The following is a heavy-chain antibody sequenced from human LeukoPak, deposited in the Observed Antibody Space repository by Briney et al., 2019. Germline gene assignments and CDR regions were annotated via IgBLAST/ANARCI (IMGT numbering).Heavy chain of an antibody. V-gene: IGHV3-20*04. CDR1: GFTFDEYG. J-gene: IGHJ4*02. CDR2: INWNGGST. CDR3: ARGYFYDSSGYYGNLDY. D-gene: IGHD3-22*01. Sequence: GGSLRLSCAASGFTFDEYGMNWVRQAPGKGLEWVSGINWNGGSTGYADAVKGRFTIHRDNAKKSLYLQMNSLRAEDTALYYCARGYFYDSSGYYGNLDYWGQGTLVTVSS.